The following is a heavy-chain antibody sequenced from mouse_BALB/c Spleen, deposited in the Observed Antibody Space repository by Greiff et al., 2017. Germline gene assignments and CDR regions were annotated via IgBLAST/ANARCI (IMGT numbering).Heavy chain of an antibody. CDR3: ARHGSYDYAFAY. V-gene: IGHV5-6*01. CDR2: ISSGGSYT. Sequence: EVQRVESGGDLVKPGGSLKLSCAASGFTFSSYGMSWVRQTPDKRLEWVATISSGGSYTYYPDSVKGRFTISRDNAKNTLYLQMSSLKSEDTAMYYCARHGSYDYAFAYWGQGTLVTVSA. CDR1: GFTFSSYG. J-gene: IGHJ3*01. D-gene: IGHD2-4*01.